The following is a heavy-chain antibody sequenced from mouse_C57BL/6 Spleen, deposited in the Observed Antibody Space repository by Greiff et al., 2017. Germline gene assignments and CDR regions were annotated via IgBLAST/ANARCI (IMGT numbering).Heavy chain of an antibody. CDR2: ISSGSSTI. D-gene: IGHD1-1*01. CDR3: ARKDYYGSSSAWFAY. CDR1: GFTFSDYG. Sequence: EVKVVESGGGLVKPGGSLKLSCAASGFTFSDYGMHWVRQAPEKGLEWVAYISSGSSTIYYADTVKGRFTISRDNAKNTLFLQMTSLRSEDTAMYYCARKDYYGSSSAWFAYWGQGTLVTVSA. J-gene: IGHJ3*01. V-gene: IGHV5-17*01.